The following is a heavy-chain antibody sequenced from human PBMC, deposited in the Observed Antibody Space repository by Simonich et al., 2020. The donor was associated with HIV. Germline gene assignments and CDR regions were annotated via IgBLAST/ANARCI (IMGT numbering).Heavy chain of an antibody. CDR1: GGFFSGYY. CDR2: INHSEST. J-gene: IGHJ4*02. CDR3: ARRHPTTVTTPYFDY. Sequence: QVQLQQWGAGLLKPSETLSLTCAVYGGFFSGYYWRWIRQPPRKGLEWIGEINHSESTNYNPSLKSRVTISVDTSKNQFSLKLSSVTAADTAVYYCARRHPTTVTTPYFDYWGQGTLVTVSS. D-gene: IGHD4-17*01. V-gene: IGHV4-34*01.